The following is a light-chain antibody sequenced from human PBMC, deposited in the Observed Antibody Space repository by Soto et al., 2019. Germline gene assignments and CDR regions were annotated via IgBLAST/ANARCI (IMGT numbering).Light chain of an antibody. CDR3: QQYKSWPT. CDR1: QSISSN. Sequence: IVMTQSPATLSVSPGERATLSCRASQSISSNLAWYQQKPGQAPRLLIYGVSSRATGVPVRFSGSGSGTEFTLTINSLLSEDFGVYYCQQYKSWPTFGQGTKVEIK. CDR2: GVS. J-gene: IGKJ1*01. V-gene: IGKV3-15*01.